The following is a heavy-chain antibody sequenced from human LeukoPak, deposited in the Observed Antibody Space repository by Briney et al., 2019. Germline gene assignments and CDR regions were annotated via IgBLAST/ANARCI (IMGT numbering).Heavy chain of an antibody. CDR3: AKELDYTTYGYYFAY. Sequence: GGSLRLSRVASVFTFSGSWMNWVPQAPGTGLEWLANIKGDGSVQSYVDSVKGRFTISRDNYRNTLYLQMNSRRADDTAVYYCAKELDYTTYGYYFAYWGQGTLVTVSS. CDR1: VFTFSGSW. J-gene: IGHJ4*02. V-gene: IGHV3-7*05. CDR2: IKGDGSVQ. D-gene: IGHD4-11*01.